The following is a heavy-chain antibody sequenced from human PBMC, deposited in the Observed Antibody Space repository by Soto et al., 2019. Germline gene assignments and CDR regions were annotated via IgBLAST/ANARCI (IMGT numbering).Heavy chain of an antibody. D-gene: IGHD6-13*01. J-gene: IGHJ4*02. Sequence: SETLSLTCAVYGGSFSGYYWSWIRQPPGKGLEWIGEINHSGSTNYNPSLKSRVTISVDTSKNQFSLKLSSVTAADTAVYYCAGSIAAAGTLKATSFDYWGQGTLVT. CDR3: AGSIAAAGTLKATSFDY. CDR1: GGSFSGYY. CDR2: INHSGST. V-gene: IGHV4-34*01.